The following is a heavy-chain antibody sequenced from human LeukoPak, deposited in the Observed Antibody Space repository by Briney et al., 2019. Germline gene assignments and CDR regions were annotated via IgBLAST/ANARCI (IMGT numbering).Heavy chain of an antibody. D-gene: IGHD2-8*02. V-gene: IGHV4-39*07. J-gene: IGHJ5*02. CDR1: GGSISSSSYY. CDR3: AKVGCPGGTCRNWFDP. CDR2: IYYSGST. Sequence: PSETLSLTCTVSGGSISSSSYYWGWIRQPPGKGLEWIGSIYYSGSTYYDPSLKSRVTISVDTSKNQFSLKLSSVTAADTAVYYCAKVGCPGGTCRNWFDPWGQGILVTVSS.